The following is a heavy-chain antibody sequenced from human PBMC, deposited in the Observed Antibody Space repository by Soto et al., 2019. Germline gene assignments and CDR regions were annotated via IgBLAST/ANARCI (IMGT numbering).Heavy chain of an antibody. J-gene: IGHJ6*02. CDR3: AKDIALVRGIIIDLDV. CDR1: GFTFSNYG. V-gene: IGHV3-30*18. D-gene: IGHD3-10*01. CDR2: VSYDGSNK. Sequence: QVQLVESGGGVVQPGRSLRLSCTASGFTFSNYGMHWVRQAPGKGLEWVAVVSYDGSNKYYGDSVKGRFAISRDNSKNTLYLQMNSLRAEDTAVYYCAKDIALVRGIIIDLDVWGQGTTVTVSS.